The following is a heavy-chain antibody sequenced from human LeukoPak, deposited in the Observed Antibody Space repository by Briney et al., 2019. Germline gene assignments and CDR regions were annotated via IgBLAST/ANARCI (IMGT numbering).Heavy chain of an antibody. CDR1: GFTFSSYA. J-gene: IGHJ5*02. D-gene: IGHD5-18*01. CDR3: ARALYGYGGWFDP. V-gene: IGHV3-30-3*01. CDR2: ISWGGSNK. Sequence: GRSLRLSCAASGFTFSSYAMHWVRQAPGKGLEWVAVISWGGSNKYCADSVQGRFTISRDNSKNTLYLQMNSLRAEDTAVYYCARALYGYGGWFDPWGQGTLVTVSS.